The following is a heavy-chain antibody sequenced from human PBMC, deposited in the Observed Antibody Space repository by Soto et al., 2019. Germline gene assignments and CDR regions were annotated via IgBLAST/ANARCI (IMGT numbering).Heavy chain of an antibody. CDR2: MYHTGSS. CDR1: GTSVTSGDFS. Sequence: SETLSLTCTVSGTSVTSGDFSWAWIRQAPAKGLEWIGYMYHTGSSYYNPSLKSRITMSVDTSRNQFSLTLTSVTAADTALYYCARYLGPTPWFDPWGQGTLVTVSS. J-gene: IGHJ5*02. V-gene: IGHV4-30-2*01. CDR3: ARYLGPTPWFDP. D-gene: IGHD2-15*01.